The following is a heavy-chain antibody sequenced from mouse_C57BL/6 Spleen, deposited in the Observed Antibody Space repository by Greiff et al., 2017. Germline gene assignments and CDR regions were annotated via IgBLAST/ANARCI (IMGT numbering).Heavy chain of an antibody. CDR3: ARSSLLRYYAMDY. Sequence: VQLQQPGAELVKPGASVKLSCKASGYTFTSYWMHWVKQRPGQGLEWIGMIHPNSGSTNYNEKFKSKATLTVDKSSSTAYMQLSSLTSEDSAVYYCARSSLLRYYAMDYWGQGTSVTVSS. CDR2: IHPNSGST. J-gene: IGHJ4*01. V-gene: IGHV1-64*01. D-gene: IGHD1-2*01. CDR1: GYTFTSYW.